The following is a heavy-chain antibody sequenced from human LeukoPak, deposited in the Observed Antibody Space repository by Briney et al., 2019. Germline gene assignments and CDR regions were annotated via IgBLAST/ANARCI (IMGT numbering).Heavy chain of an antibody. Sequence: ASVKVSCKASGYTFTGYYMHWVRQAPGQGLEWMGWINPDSGGTNYAQKFQGRVTMTRDTSISTAYMELSRLRSDDTAVYYCARACGPDSSGYYLNWFDPWGQGTLVTVSS. V-gene: IGHV1-2*02. J-gene: IGHJ5*02. D-gene: IGHD3-22*01. CDR1: GYTFTGYY. CDR2: INPDSGGT. CDR3: ARACGPDSSGYYLNWFDP.